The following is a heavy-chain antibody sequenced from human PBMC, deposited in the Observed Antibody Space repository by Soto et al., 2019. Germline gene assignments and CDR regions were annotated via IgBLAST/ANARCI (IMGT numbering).Heavy chain of an antibody. CDR3: ARDRGNDSGSPLNPVQWAYDAFDI. CDR1: GFTFSSYG. Sequence: QVQLVESGGGVVQPGRSLRLSCAASGFTFSSYGMHWVRQAPGKGLEWVAVIWYDGSNKYYADSVKGRFTISRDNSKNTLYLQMNSLRAEDTAVYYCARDRGNDSGSPLNPVQWAYDAFDIWGQGTMVTVSS. J-gene: IGHJ3*02. CDR2: IWYDGSNK. D-gene: IGHD1-26*01. V-gene: IGHV3-33*01.